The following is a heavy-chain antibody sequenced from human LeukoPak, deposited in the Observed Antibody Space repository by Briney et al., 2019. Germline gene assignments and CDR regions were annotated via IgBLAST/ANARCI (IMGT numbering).Heavy chain of an antibody. J-gene: IGHJ4*02. CDR2: ISYDGSNK. CDR3: AKVSPRYYYDSSGYYYFDY. CDR1: GFTFSNYG. Sequence: PGGSLRLSCAASGFTFSNYGIHWVRQAPGKGLEWVAVISYDGSNKYYADSVKGRFTISRDNSKNTLYLQMNSLRAEDTAVYYCAKVSPRYYYDSSGYYYFDYWGQGTLVTVSS. D-gene: IGHD3-22*01. V-gene: IGHV3-30*18.